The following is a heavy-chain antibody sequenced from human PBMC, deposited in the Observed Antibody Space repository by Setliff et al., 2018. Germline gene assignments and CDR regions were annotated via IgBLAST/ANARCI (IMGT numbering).Heavy chain of an antibody. CDR2: IYSSGIT. CDR3: ARQPPLNWAIPFDL. Sequence: TSETLSLTCTVSGGSIINFYWNWIRQSPGKGLEWIGYIYSSGITNYNPSLKSRLTMSVDTSKNQFSLHLSSMTAADTAVYYCARQPPLNWAIPFDLWGQGKRVTVSS. V-gene: IGHV4-59*08. D-gene: IGHD7-27*01. J-gene: IGHJ3*01. CDR1: GGSIINFY.